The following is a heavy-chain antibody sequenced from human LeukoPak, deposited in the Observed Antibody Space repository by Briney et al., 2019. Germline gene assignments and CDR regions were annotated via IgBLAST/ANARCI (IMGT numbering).Heavy chain of an antibody. V-gene: IGHV4-38-2*01. CDR1: DYSISSGDY. J-gene: IGHJ4*02. D-gene: IGHD3-22*01. CDR3: ARNDSSGYLDY. Sequence: SETLSLTCAVSDYSISSGDYWGWIRQPPGEGLGWIGSVYHSGSTHYSPSLKRRVTISVDTSKNQFSLTLRSATATDTAVYYCARNDSSGYLDYWGQGTLVTVSS. CDR2: VYHSGST.